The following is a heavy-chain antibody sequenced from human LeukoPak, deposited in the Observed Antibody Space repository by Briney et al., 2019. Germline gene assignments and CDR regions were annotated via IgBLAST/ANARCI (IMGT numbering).Heavy chain of an antibody. CDR1: GYTITGYY. CDR2: INPNSGGT. CDR3: ARDPYCSSTSCYNDY. J-gene: IGHJ4*02. V-gene: IGHV1-2*02. D-gene: IGHD2-2*02. Sequence: SVKVSCKASGYTITGYYMHWLRQAPGQGLEWMGWINPNSGGTNYEQKFQGRVTMTRDTSISTAYMELSRLRSDDTAVYYCARDPYCSSTSCYNDYWGQGTLVTVSS.